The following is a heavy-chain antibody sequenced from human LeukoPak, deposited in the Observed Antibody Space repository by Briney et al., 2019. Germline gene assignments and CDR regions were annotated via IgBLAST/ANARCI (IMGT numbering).Heavy chain of an antibody. CDR1: GAPISTYY. CDR3: ARGRDYGMDV. J-gene: IGHJ6*02. Sequence: SETLSLTCTVSGAPISTYYWSWLRQPPGKGLEWIGYIYYSGSTNYNPSLKSRVTISVDTSKNQFSLKLSSVTAADTAVYYCARGRDYGMDVWGQGTTVTVSS. V-gene: IGHV4-59*01. CDR2: IYYSGST.